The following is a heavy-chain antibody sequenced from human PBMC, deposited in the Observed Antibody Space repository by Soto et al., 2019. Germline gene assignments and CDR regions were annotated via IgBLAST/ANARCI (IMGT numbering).Heavy chain of an antibody. CDR3: VTEFGVDGSSYESFFDY. Sequence: PGGSLRLSFSASGFTLSSHGMQWVLQAPCKGLEWVAVVSYDGGNKYYADSVKGRFTISRDNSKNTLYLQMNSLRAEDTAVYYRVTEFGVDGSSYESFFDYWGQGTLLTVSS. V-gene: IGHV3-30*03. CDR2: VSYDGGNK. D-gene: IGHD5-18*01. J-gene: IGHJ4*02. CDR1: GFTLSSHG.